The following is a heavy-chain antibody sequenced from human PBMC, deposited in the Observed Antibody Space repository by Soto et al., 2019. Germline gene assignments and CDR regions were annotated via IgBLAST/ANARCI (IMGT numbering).Heavy chain of an antibody. Sequence: SETLSLTCTVSGGSTSSGDYYWSWIRQPPGKGLEWIGYIYYSGSTYYNPSLKSRVTISVDTSKNQFSLKLSSVTAADTAVYYCARSASIQMATTLFDYWGQGTLVTVSS. CDR2: IYYSGST. D-gene: IGHD1-1*01. J-gene: IGHJ4*02. CDR3: ARSASIQMATTLFDY. CDR1: GGSTSSGDYY. V-gene: IGHV4-30-4*01.